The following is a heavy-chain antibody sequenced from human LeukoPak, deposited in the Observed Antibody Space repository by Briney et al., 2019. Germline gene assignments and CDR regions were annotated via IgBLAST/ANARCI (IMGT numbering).Heavy chain of an antibody. CDR1: GGSISSGGYS. J-gene: IGHJ4*02. CDR2: IYHSGST. V-gene: IGHV4-30-2*01. Sequence: PSETLSLTCAVSGGSISSGGYSWSWIRQPPGKGLEWIGYIYHSGSTNYNPSLKSRVTISVDTSKNQFSLKLSSVTAADTAVYYCAREDTAMATGFDYWGQGTLVTVSS. CDR3: AREDTAMATGFDY. D-gene: IGHD5-18*01.